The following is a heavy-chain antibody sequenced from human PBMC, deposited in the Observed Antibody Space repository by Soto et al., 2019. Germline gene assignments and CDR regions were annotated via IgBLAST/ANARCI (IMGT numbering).Heavy chain of an antibody. CDR1: GGSISSYY. Sequence: PSETLSLTCTVSGGSISSYYWSWIRQPPGKGLEWIGYIYYSGSTNYNPSLKSRVTISVDTSKNQFSLKLTSVTAADTAVYYCARDNGYSYGYNLDHWAQGTLVTVSS. V-gene: IGHV4-59*01. J-gene: IGHJ5*02. D-gene: IGHD5-18*01. CDR3: ARDNGYSYGYNLDH. CDR2: IYYSGST.